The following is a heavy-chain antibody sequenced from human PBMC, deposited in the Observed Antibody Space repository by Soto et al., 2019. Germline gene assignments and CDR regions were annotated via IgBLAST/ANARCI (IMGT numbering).Heavy chain of an antibody. CDR3: AREYSSPRDRARKLYNWFDP. D-gene: IGHD6-13*01. V-gene: IGHV3-33*01. J-gene: IGHJ5*02. Sequence: GGSLRLSCAASGFTFSSYGMHWVRQAPGKGLEWVAVIWYDGSNKYYADSVKGRFTISRDNSKNTLYLQMNSLRAEDTAVYYCAREYSSPRDRARKLYNWFDPWGQGTLVTVSS. CDR1: GFTFSSYG. CDR2: IWYDGSNK.